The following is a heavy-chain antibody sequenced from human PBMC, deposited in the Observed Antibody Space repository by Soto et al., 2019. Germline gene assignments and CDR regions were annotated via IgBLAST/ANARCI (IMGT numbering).Heavy chain of an antibody. CDR1: GFTFSSYA. CDR3: AKDQFKYPPGNDAFDI. V-gene: IGHV3-23*01. Sequence: GGSLRLSCAAPGFTFSSYAMSWVRQAPGKGLEWVSAISGSGGSTYYADSVKGRFTISRDNSKNTLYLQMNSLRAEDTAVYYCAKDQFKYPPGNDAFDIWGQGTMVTVSS. J-gene: IGHJ3*02. CDR2: ISGSGGST.